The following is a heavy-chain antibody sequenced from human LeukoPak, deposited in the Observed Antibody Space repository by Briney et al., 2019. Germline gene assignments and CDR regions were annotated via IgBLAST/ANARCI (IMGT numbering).Heavy chain of an antibody. CDR2: IIPIFDTA. D-gene: IGHD5-18*01. CDR3: ARPQRGYSYGFDY. J-gene: IGHJ4*02. V-gene: IGHV1-69*13. Sequence: GASVKVSCKASGGTFSSYAISWVRQAPGQGLEWMGGIIPIFDTANYAQKFQGRVTITADESTSTAYMELSSLRSEDTAVYYCARPQRGYSYGFDYWGQGTLVTVSS. CDR1: GGTFSSYA.